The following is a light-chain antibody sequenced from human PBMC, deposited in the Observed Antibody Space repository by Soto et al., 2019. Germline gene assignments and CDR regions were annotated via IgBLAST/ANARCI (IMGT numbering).Light chain of an antibody. J-gene: IGKJ3*01. Sequence: DIQMTQSPSSLSASVGDRVTITCQASQDISNYLNWYQQKPGKAPKLLIYDASNLETGVPSRFSGNESWTDFTFTISSLQPEDIATYYCHHYENLPFTFGPVTKGDIK. CDR1: QDISNY. CDR3: HHYENLPFT. V-gene: IGKV1-33*01. CDR2: DAS.